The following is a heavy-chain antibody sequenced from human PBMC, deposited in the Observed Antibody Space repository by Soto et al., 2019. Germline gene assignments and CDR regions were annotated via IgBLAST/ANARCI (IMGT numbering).Heavy chain of an antibody. V-gene: IGHV1-8*01. D-gene: IGHD1-26*01. J-gene: IGHJ4*02. Sequence: QVQLVQSGAEVKKPGASVKVSCKASGYTFTSYDINWVRQATGQGLEWMGWMNPDSGNTGYAQKFQGRSTKTRNTSISTAYTELICVRSEETAVYYCAREMSGSDRLDYWGQGTLVTVSS. CDR2: MNPDSGNT. CDR3: AREMSGSDRLDY. CDR1: GYTFTSYD.